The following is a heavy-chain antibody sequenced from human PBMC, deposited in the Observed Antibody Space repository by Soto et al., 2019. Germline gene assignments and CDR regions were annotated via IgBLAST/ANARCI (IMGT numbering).Heavy chain of an antibody. J-gene: IGHJ4*02. D-gene: IGHD5-18*01. CDR3: ARDAAYSPYYFDY. Sequence: QVQLQESGPGLVKPSETLSLTCTVSGGSISSYYWSWIRQPAGKGLEWIGRIYTSGSTNYNPSLKSRVSMLVDTFKDQFSLKLISVTAADTAVYYCARDAAYSPYYFDYWGQGTLVTVSS. CDR2: IYTSGST. V-gene: IGHV4-4*07. CDR1: GGSISSYY.